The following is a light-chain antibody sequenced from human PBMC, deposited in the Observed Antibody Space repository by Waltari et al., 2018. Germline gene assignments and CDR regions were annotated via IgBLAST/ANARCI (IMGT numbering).Light chain of an antibody. CDR3: QQSYSSPRT. CDR1: QSISSW. Sequence: DIQMTQSPSALSASVGDRVTITCRASQSISSWLAWYQQKPGKAPKLLIYDASSLESGGPSRVSGSGSGTEFTLTISSLQPDDFATFYCQQSYSSPRTFGQGTKVEIK. V-gene: IGKV1-5*01. CDR2: DAS. J-gene: IGKJ1*01.